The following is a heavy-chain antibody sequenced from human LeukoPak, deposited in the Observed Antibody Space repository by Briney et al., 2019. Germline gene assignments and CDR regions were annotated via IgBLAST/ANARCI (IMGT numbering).Heavy chain of an antibody. V-gene: IGHV3-23*01. CDR1: GFTFSSYA. D-gene: IGHD2-2*01. CDR3: AKDRGSSSFSLDY. CDR2: ISGSGGST. J-gene: IGHJ4*02. Sequence: GGSLRLSCAASGFTFSSYAMSWVRQAPGEGLEWVSAISGSGGSTYYADSVKGRFTISRDNSKNTLYLQMNSLRAEDTAVYYCAKDRGSSSFSLDYWGQGTLVTVSS.